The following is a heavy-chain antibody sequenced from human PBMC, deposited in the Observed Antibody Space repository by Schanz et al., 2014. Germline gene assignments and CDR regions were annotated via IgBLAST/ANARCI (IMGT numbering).Heavy chain of an antibody. D-gene: IGHD2-15*01. V-gene: IGHV3-23*01. Sequence: EVQLLDSGGGLVQPGGSLRLSCAASGFTFSTYAMSWVRQAPGKGLEWVSAISGSGGSTYYADSVKGRFTISRDNSKNTLYLQMNSLRAEDTAVYYCAKGMGYCSGGICYDYYYYGLDVWGQGTTVTVSS. CDR2: ISGSGGST. J-gene: IGHJ6*02. CDR3: AKGMGYCSGGICYDYYYYGLDV. CDR1: GFTFSTYA.